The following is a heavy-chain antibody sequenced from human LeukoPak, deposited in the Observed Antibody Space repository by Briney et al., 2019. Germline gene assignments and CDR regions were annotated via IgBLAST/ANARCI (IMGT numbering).Heavy chain of an antibody. CDR1: GYTFTSYD. V-gene: IGHV1-8*01. CDR3: ARARKIYGSGSYGWFDP. J-gene: IGHJ5*02. CDR2: MNPNSGNT. Sequence: ASVKVSCKASGYTFTSYDINWVRQATGQGLEWMGWMNPNSGNTGYAQKFQGRVTMTRNTSISTAYMELSSLRSEDTAVYYCARARKIYGSGSYGWFDPWGQGTLVTVSS. D-gene: IGHD3-10*01.